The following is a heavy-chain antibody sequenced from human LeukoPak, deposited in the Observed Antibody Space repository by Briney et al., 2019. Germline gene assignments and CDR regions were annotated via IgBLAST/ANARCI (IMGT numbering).Heavy chain of an antibody. J-gene: IGHJ4*02. CDR1: GFSFSDYY. CDR2: ISFDSGDET. V-gene: IGHV3-21*01. CDR3: TRDLPATISLGDDY. D-gene: IGHD5-12*01. Sequence: PGGSLRLSYAASGFSFSDYYMHWVRQAPGKGLEWVSSISFDSGDETLYADSVKGRFTISRDNTKNSMFLQMDSLTVEDTALYFCTRDLPATISLGDDYWGPGTPVTVSS.